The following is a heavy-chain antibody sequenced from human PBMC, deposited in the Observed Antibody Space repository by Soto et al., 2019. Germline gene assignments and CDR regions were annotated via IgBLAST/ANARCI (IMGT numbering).Heavy chain of an antibody. CDR3: TSAGQYCTSTTCKAY. V-gene: IGHV3-15*07. D-gene: IGHD2-2*01. CDR2: IKSKNDGGTT. CDR1: GFGXTNSW. J-gene: IGHJ4*02. Sequence: EVQVVESGGGLVKPGGSLRLXCAAXGFGXTNSWMNWXRQAPGKGLEWVGRIKSKNDGGTTDYAAPVQGRFTISRDDSXTTXYLQMNSLKTEDTAVYYCTSAGQYCTSTTCKAYWGQGTPVTVSS.